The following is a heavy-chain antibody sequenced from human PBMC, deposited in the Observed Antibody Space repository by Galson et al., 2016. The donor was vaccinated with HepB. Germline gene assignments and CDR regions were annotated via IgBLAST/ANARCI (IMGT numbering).Heavy chain of an antibody. J-gene: IGHJ6*02. CDR2: ISPYNANT. Sequence: SVKVSCKASGYTFTSYGISWVRQAPGQGLEWMGWISPYNANTNPGQKLQDRVTMTADTFTNTAYMEQRSLKSDDTAVYYCARNDYSQSGDYYNYYGMDVWGQGTTVTVSS. D-gene: IGHD4-11*01. CDR3: ARNDYSQSGDYYNYYGMDV. CDR1: GYTFTSYG. V-gene: IGHV1-18*01.